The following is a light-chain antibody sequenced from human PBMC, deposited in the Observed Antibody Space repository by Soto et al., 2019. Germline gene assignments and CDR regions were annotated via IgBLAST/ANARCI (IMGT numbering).Light chain of an antibody. CDR2: GAS. V-gene: IGKV3-15*01. J-gene: IGKJ1*01. CDR1: QSVSSN. Sequence: EIVLTQSPGTLSLSPGERATLSCRASQSVSSNLAWYQQKPGQAPRVLIYGASTRATGIPARFSGSGSGTEFTLTISSLQSEDFAVYYCQQYKNWPWTFGQGTKVDIK. CDR3: QQYKNWPWT.